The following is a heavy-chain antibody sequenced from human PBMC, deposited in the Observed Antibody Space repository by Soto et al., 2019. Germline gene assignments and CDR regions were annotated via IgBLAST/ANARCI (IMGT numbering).Heavy chain of an antibody. D-gene: IGHD6-19*01. Sequence: EVQLLESGGGLVQPGGSLRLSCAASGFTFSSYAMSWVRQAPGKGLGWVSAISGSGGSTYYADSVKGGFTISRDNSKNTLYLQMNSLRAEDTAVYYCAKGHSSGWHWYFDLWGRGTLVTVSS. CDR2: ISGSGGST. J-gene: IGHJ2*01. V-gene: IGHV3-23*01. CDR1: GFTFSSYA. CDR3: AKGHSSGWHWYFDL.